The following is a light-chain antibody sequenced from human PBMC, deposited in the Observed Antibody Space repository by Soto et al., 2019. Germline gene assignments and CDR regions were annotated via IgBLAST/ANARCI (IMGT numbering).Light chain of an antibody. V-gene: IGLV1-40*01. CDR1: SSNIGAGYD. J-gene: IGLJ1*01. CDR3: QSYDSSLSDYV. CDR2: DNT. Sequence: QSVLTQPPSVSGAPGQRVTISCTGSSSNIGAGYDVHWYQHLPGTAPNLLIYDNTNRPSGVPDRFSGSKSGTSASLAITGLQAEDEADYYGQSYDSSLSDYVFGTGTKLTVL.